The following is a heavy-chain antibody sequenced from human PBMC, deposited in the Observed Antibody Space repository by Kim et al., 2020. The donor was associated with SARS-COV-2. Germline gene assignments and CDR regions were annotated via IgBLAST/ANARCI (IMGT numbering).Heavy chain of an antibody. V-gene: IGHV3-21*01. CDR2: INRGSSHI. Sequence: GGSLRLSCAASGFTFSTYTMTWVRQVPGKGLEWVSSINRGSSHIDDADSLRGRFTISRDNAKNTLYLQMSSLRAEDTAIYYCAREGLTVADTRWDFDYWG. CDR3: AREGLTVADTRWDFDY. J-gene: IGHJ4*01. CDR1: GFTFSTYT. D-gene: IGHD6-19*01.